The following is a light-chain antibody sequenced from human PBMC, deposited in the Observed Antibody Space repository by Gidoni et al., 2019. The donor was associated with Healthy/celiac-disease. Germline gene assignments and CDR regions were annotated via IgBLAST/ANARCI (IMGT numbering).Light chain of an antibody. J-gene: IGKJ1*01. CDR3: QQSYSTHWT. CDR2: AAS. CDR1: QSISSY. Sequence: IQMTQSPSSLSASVGDRVTITCRASQSISSYLNWYQQKPGKAPKLLIYAASSLQSGVPSRCSGSGSGTDFTLTISRLQPEDFATYYCQQSYSTHWTFGQGTKVEIK. V-gene: IGKV1-39*01.